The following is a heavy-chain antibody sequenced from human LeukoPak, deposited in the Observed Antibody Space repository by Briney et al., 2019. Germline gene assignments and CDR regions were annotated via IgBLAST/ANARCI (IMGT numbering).Heavy chain of an antibody. J-gene: IGHJ4*02. CDR3: ASIGRSGWYFDY. CDR1: EFTVSTNY. CDR2: LYSGGET. Sequence: TGGSLRLSCAASEFTVSTNYMNWVRQAPGKGLGWVSVLYSGGETYYADSVKGRFTISRDNSKNTLYLLMNSPRAEDTAVYYCASIGRSGWYFDYWGQGTLVTVSS. D-gene: IGHD6-19*01. V-gene: IGHV3-53*01.